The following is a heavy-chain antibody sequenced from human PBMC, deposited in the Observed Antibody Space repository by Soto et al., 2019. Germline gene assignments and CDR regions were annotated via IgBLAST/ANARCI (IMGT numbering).Heavy chain of an antibody. CDR1: GFTFSGSA. CDR3: TRDADIVVVPAATPRYYYYMDV. V-gene: IGHV3-73*01. CDR2: ISGKANSYAT. D-gene: IGHD2-2*01. Sequence: EVQLVESGGGLVQPGGSLKLSCAASGFTFSGSAMHWVRQASGKGLEWVGRISGKANSYATAYAASGKGRITISRDDSKNTPYLQMNSLKTEDTAVYYCTRDADIVVVPAATPRYYYYMDVWGKGTTVTVSS. J-gene: IGHJ6*03.